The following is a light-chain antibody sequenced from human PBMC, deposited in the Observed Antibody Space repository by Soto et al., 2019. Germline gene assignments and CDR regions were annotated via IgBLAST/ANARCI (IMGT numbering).Light chain of an antibody. CDR3: QQRNNWPPSIT. V-gene: IGKV3-11*01. Sequence: IVCTQSPATLSLSPGEKDTLSCMAIQIVKSQVAWYQQQPGQAPRLLIHDASSRATGIPAMFSGSGSGKDFTLTISSLEPEDFALYYCQQRNNWPPSITVGPGTRLEIK. CDR2: DAS. CDR1: QIVKSQ. J-gene: IGKJ5*01.